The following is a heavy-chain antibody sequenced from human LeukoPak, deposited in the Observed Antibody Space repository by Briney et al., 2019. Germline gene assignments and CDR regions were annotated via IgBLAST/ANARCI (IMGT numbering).Heavy chain of an antibody. J-gene: IGHJ4*02. CDR3: ARGSGYCSSTSCYTGVSPRDY. Sequence: ASVKVSCKASGYTFTSYYMHWVRQAPGQGLEWMGIINPSGGSTSYAQKFQGRVTMTRDTSTSTVYMELSSLRSEDTAVYYCARGSGYCSSTSCYTGVSPRDYWGQGTLVTVSS. V-gene: IGHV1-46*01. D-gene: IGHD2-2*02. CDR1: GYTFTSYY. CDR2: INPSGGST.